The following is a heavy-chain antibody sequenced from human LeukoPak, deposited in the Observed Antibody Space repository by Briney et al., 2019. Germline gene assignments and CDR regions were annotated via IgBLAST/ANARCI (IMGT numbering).Heavy chain of an antibody. Sequence: GGSLRLSCTASGFTFSSYVMTWVRQAPGKGLEWVSTISDSGGSTYYVDSVKGRFTISRDNSKNTLYLQMNSLRADDTAVYYCAKDQPFCSSTSCYPDYWGQGTLVTVSS. CDR3: AKDQPFCSSTSCYPDY. V-gene: IGHV3-23*01. CDR2: ISDSGGST. D-gene: IGHD2-2*01. CDR1: GFTFSSYV. J-gene: IGHJ4*02.